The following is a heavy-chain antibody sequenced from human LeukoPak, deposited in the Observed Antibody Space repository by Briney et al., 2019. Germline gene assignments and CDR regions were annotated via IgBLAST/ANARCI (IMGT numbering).Heavy chain of an antibody. J-gene: IGHJ6*03. V-gene: IGHV3-23*01. CDR2: ISDDASKT. D-gene: IGHD2-2*02. CDR1: GFAFRSYG. CDR3: ARDGLGYCSSTSCYIGSYYYYYYMDV. Sequence: GGSLRLSCAASGFAFRSYGMTWVRQAPGKGLEWVSAISDDASKTYYADSVRGRFAISRDNSGNKLYLQMNSLRAEDTAVYYCARDGLGYCSSTSCYIGSYYYYYYMDVWGKGTTVTVSS.